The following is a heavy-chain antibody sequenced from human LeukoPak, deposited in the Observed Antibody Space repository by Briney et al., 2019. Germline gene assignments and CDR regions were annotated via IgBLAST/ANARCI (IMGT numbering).Heavy chain of an antibody. CDR3: ARYDVWGSYRAFDY. Sequence: SETLSLTCAVYGGSFSGYYWSWIRQPPGKGLEWIGEINHSGSTYYNPSLKSRVTISVDTSKNQFSLKLSSVTAADTAVYYCARYDVWGSYRAFDYWGQGTLVTVSS. D-gene: IGHD3-16*02. CDR1: GGSFSGYY. V-gene: IGHV4-34*01. CDR2: INHSGST. J-gene: IGHJ4*02.